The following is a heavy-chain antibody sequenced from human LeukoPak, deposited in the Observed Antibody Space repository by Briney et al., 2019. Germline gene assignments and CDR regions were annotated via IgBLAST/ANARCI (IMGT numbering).Heavy chain of an antibody. D-gene: IGHD2-21*01. V-gene: IGHV1-2*02. Sequence: GASMKVSCKSSGFTFTDHYIHWVRQGPGQGLEWMGYIGPHSTFTSSPQEFQGRVTMTRDASMSTAYMELTRLTSDDTAVYYCVREGEGPPSKDFDYWGRGTLVTVSS. CDR2: IGPHSTFT. J-gene: IGHJ4*02. CDR3: VREGEGPPSKDFDY. CDR1: GFTFTDHY.